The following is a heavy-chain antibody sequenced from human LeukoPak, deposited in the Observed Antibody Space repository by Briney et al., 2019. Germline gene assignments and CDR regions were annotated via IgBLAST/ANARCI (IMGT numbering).Heavy chain of an antibody. CDR3: ARHDTMIGVAYAFDI. CDR2: IYYSGST. V-gene: IGHV4-59*08. Sequence: PSETLSLTCTVSGGSISSYYWSWIRQPPGKGLEWIGYIYYSGSTNYNPSLKSRVTISVDTSKNQFSLKLSSVTAADTAVYYCARHDTMIGVAYAFDIWGQGTMVTVSS. D-gene: IGHD3-22*01. J-gene: IGHJ3*02. CDR1: GGSISSYY.